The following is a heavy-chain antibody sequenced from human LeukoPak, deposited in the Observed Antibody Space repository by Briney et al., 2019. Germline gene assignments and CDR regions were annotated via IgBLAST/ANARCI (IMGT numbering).Heavy chain of an antibody. CDR3: AKGYYYDSAGYYSVDY. V-gene: IGHV3-30-3*01. CDR2: ISYDGSNK. Sequence: GRSLRLSCAASGFTFSSYAMHWVRQAPGKGLEWVAVISYDGSNKYYADSVKGRFTISRDNFKNTLFLQMNSLRAEDTAVYYCAKGYYYDSAGYYSVDYWGQGTLVTVSA. CDR1: GFTFSSYA. J-gene: IGHJ4*02. D-gene: IGHD3-22*01.